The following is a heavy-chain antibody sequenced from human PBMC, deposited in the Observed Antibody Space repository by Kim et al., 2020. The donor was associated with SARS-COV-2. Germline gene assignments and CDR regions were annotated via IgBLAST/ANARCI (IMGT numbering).Heavy chain of an antibody. CDR3: ARDLGYGDDTFDY. V-gene: IGHV1-18*01. J-gene: IGHJ4*02. Sequence: NYAQNLQGRVTLTTDTSTSTAFLELRSLRSDDTAVYFCARDLGYGDDTFDYWGQGTLVTVSS. D-gene: IGHD4-17*01.